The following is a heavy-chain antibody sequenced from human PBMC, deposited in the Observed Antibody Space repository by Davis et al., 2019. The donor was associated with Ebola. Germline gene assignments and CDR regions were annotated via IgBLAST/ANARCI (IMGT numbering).Heavy chain of an antibody. CDR2: IKTNTDGGTT. D-gene: IGHD3-3*01. V-gene: IGHV3-15*01. Sequence: GESLKISCTISGLTFRTYAMSWVRQAPGKGLEWVGHIKTNTDGGTTDYATPVKGRFTISRDDSKNTLYLQMNSLKTEDTAVYYCTTEFSDVLYYHYGMDVWGQGTTVTVSS. CDR1: GLTFRTYA. CDR3: TTEFSDVLYYHYGMDV. J-gene: IGHJ6*02.